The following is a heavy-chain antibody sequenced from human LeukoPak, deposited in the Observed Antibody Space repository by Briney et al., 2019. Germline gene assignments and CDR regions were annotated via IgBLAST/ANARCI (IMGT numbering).Heavy chain of an antibody. J-gene: IGHJ4*02. CDR3: ASPPYSSYWPYYFDY. CDR1: GGSFTGYA. V-gene: IGHV1-69*05. D-gene: IGHD6-6*01. Sequence: ASVKVSCKASGGSFTGYAITWVRQAPGQGLEWMGGIIPIFGAPRYAQKFHGRVTLTTDESTRTAYMELTSLSSEDTAVYYCASPPYSSYWPYYFDYWGQGTLVTVSS. CDR2: IIPIFGAP.